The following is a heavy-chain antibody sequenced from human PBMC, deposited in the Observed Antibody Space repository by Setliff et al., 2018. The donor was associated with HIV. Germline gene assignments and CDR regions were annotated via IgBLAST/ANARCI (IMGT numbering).Heavy chain of an antibody. V-gene: IGHV4-59*11. CDR1: GATISRHF. Sequence: SETLSLTCTVSGATISRHFWSWIRQSPGKVSEWIGTIYDSGVTKYNPSLKTRVSVSVDTSRSHLSLSLTSVTPADTAVYYCARRQWGTSAYYEFFQQWGQGSLVTVSS. D-gene: IGHD3-3*01. CDR3: ARRQWGTSAYYEFFQQ. CDR2: IYDSGVT. J-gene: IGHJ1*01.